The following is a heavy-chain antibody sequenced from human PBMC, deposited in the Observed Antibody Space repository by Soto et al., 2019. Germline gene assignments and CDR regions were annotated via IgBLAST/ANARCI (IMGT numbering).Heavy chain of an antibody. D-gene: IGHD2-15*01. CDR1: GFSLSTSGVG. CDR2: IYWDDDK. V-gene: IGHV2-5*02. J-gene: IGHJ6*02. CDR3: AYLPCSGGSCYWFSFSGMDV. Sequence: QITLKESGPTLVKPTQTLTLTCTFSGFSLSTSGVGVAWIRQPPGKALEWLALIYWDDDKRYRPSLESRLTSPKDDPKNHVVLTRTDMHSVDTATYYCAYLPCSGGSCYWFSFSGMDVWGQGTTVTVSS.